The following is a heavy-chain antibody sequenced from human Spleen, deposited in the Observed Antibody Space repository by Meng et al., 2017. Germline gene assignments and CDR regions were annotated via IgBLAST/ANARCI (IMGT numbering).Heavy chain of an antibody. CDR2: ITAIFGTP. J-gene: IGHJ6*02. CDR1: GGIFRNYA. V-gene: IGHV1-69*13. CDR3: VSWSSYYYYGMDV. Sequence: SVKASCKASGGIFRNYAFSWVRQAPGQGLEGMGGITAIFGTPTYTQKFQGRVTIIADESASTVYMELGSLRSEDTAVYYCVSWSSYYYYGMDVWDQGTTVTVSS.